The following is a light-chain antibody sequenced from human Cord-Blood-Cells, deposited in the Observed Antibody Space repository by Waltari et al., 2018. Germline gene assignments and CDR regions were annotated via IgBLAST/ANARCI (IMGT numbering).Light chain of an antibody. CDR2: AAS. CDR1: QGISNY. CDR3: QKYNSAPLT. V-gene: IGKV1-27*01. Sequence: DIQMTQSPSSLSASVGDRVTITCRASQGISNYLAWNQQKPGKVPKLLIYAASTLQSVVPSRFSGSGSGTDFTLTVSSLQPEDVATYYCQKYNSAPLTFGGGTKVGIK. J-gene: IGKJ4*01.